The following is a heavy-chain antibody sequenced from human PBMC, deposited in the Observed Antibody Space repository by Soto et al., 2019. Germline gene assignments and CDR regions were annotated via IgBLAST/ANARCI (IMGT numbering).Heavy chain of an antibody. CDR2: ISYDGSNK. J-gene: IGHJ4*02. Sequence: QVQLVESGGGVVQPGRSLRLSCAASGFTFSSYAMHWVRQAPGKGLEWVAVISYDGSNKYYADSVKGRFTISRDNSKNTLNLQMNSLRAEDTAVYYCARDPGVIFIRGSGCFDYWGQGTLVTVSS. V-gene: IGHV3-30-3*01. CDR3: ARDPGVIFIRGSGCFDY. D-gene: IGHD6-25*01. CDR1: GFTFSSYA.